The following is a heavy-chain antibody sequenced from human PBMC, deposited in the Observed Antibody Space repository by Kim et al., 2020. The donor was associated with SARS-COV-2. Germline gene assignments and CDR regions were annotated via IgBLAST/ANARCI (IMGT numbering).Heavy chain of an antibody. J-gene: IGHJ5*02. CDR3: ARGHCSGGSCLGTNWFDP. CDR2: IYYSGST. V-gene: IGHV4-31*03. Sequence: SETLSLTCTVSGGSISSGGYYWSWIRQHPGKGLKWIGYIYYSGSTYYNPSLKSRVTISVDTSKNQFSLKLSSVTAADTAVYYCARGHCSGGSCLGTNWFDPWGQGTLVTVSS. D-gene: IGHD2-15*01. CDR1: GGSISSGGYY.